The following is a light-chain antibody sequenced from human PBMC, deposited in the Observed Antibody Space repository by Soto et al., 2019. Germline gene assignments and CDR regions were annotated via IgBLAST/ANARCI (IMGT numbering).Light chain of an antibody. V-gene: IGKV3-11*01. CDR2: DAS. Sequence: EIVLTQSPATLSLSPGERATLSCRASQNVSTYLAWYQQKPGQAPMLLIYDASNRATGIPARFSGSGSGTDFTLTIRSLEPEDFALYYCQLRTHGPTFGPGTKVDIK. CDR1: QNVSTY. J-gene: IGKJ3*01. CDR3: QLRTHGPT.